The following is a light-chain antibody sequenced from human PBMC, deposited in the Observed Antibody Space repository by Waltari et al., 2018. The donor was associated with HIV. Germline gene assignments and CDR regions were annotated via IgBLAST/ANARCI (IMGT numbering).Light chain of an antibody. V-gene: IGLV3-25*03. CDR2: KDN. J-gene: IGLJ2*01. Sequence: SSDLTQPPSLSVSPGQTATITCSGDSLSKQYTSWYKQRPGQAPVLLISKDNKRPSGIPERFSGSTSGTTVTLAISRVQPDDEADYYCQSSDTSGTSVIFGGGTKLTVL. CDR1: SLSKQY. CDR3: QSSDTSGTSVI.